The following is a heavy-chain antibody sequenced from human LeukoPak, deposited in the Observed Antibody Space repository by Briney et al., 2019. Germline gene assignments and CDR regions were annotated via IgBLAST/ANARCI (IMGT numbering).Heavy chain of an antibody. CDR3: ARELLDYDYGDPYYFDY. J-gene: IGHJ4*02. CDR2: IYHSGST. Sequence: SETLSLTCTVSGYSISSGYYWGWIRQPPGKGLEWIGSIYHSGSTYYNPSLKSRVTISVDTSKNQFSLKLSSVTAADTAVYYCARELLDYDYGDPYYFDYWGQGPLVTVSS. V-gene: IGHV4-38-2*02. CDR1: GYSISSGYY. D-gene: IGHD4-17*01.